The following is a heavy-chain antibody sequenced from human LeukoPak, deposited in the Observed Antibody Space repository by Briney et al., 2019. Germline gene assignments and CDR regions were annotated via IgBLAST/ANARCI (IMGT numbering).Heavy chain of an antibody. CDR1: GYTFTSYY. CDR2: INPSGGST. D-gene: IGHD1-26*01. J-gene: IGHJ1*01. CDR3: VRGRFIAGAGD. Sequence: VASVKVSCKASGYTFTSYYMHWVRQAPGQGLEWMGIINPSGGSTSYAQKFQGRLTMTRNTSISTAYMELSSLRSEDTAVYYCVRGRFIAGAGDWGQGTPVTVPS. V-gene: IGHV1-46*01.